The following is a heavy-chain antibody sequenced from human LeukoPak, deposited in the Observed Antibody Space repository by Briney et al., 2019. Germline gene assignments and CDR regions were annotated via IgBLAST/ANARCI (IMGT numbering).Heavy chain of an antibody. CDR3: TTDEDYYFDY. V-gene: IGHV3-15*01. CDR2: IKSKTDGGTT. D-gene: IGHD2-15*01. CDR1: EFTFGKAG. J-gene: IGHJ4*02. Sequence: PGGSLGPSWAAPEFTFGKAGLSGFGQVPGRGLGWVGRIKSKTDGGTTDYAAPVKGRFTISRDDSKNTLYLQMNSLKTEDTAVYYCTTDEDYYFDYWGQGTLVTVSS.